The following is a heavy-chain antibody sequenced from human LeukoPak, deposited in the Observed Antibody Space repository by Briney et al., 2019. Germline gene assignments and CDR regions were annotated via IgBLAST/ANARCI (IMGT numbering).Heavy chain of an antibody. CDR2: IWYDGSNK. Sequence: GGSLRLSCAASGFTFSSYGMRWVRQAPGKGLEWVAVIWYDGSNKYYADSVKGRFTISRDNSKNTLYLQMNSLRAEDTAVYYCARGYYDSSGYYRYWGQGTLVTVSS. V-gene: IGHV3-33*01. J-gene: IGHJ4*02. CDR3: ARGYYDSSGYYRY. CDR1: GFTFSSYG. D-gene: IGHD3-22*01.